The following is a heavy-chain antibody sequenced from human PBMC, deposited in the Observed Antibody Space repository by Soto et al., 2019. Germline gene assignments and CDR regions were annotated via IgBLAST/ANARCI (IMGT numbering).Heavy chain of an antibody. J-gene: IGHJ6*02. Sequence: VGSLRLSCAVSGFSFSTYAMHWVRQAPGKGLEWLAIIWFDGVKEYYAESVRGRFTISIDNSKNTVFLQMDTVGAEDSALYYCTRATFDVWGQGTTVTVSS. CDR2: IWFDGVKE. CDR3: TRATFDV. CDR1: GFSFSTYA. V-gene: IGHV3-33*01.